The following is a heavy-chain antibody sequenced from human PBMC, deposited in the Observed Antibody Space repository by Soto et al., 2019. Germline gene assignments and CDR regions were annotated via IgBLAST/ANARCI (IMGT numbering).Heavy chain of an antibody. CDR2: IIPSLGIA. CDR3: LNIPHY. Sequence: SVKVSCKASGCTFSSYTITWVRQAPGQGLEWMGRIIPSLGIANYAQKFQGRVTITADKSTGTAYIELSSLRSEDTAVYYCLNIPHYWGQGTLVTVSS. J-gene: IGHJ4*02. CDR1: GCTFSSYT. V-gene: IGHV1-69*02.